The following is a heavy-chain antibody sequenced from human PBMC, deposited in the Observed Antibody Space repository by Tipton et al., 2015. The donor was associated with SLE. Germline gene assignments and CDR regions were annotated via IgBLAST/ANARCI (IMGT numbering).Heavy chain of an antibody. CDR3: ARDRWNYYDSSGYYGAIDY. D-gene: IGHD3-22*01. CDR2: IYTSGST. CDR1: GGSISSGSYY. V-gene: IGHV4-61*09. Sequence: TLSLTCTVSGGSISSGSYYWSWIRQPAGQGLEWIGHIYTSGSTNYNPALKSRVTMSVDTSKNQFSLQLSSGTAADTAVYYCARDRWNYYDSSGYYGAIDYWGQEAMDTVSS. J-gene: IGHJ3*01.